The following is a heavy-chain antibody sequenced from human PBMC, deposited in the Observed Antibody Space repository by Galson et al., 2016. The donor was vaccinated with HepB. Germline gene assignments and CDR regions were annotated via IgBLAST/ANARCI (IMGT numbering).Heavy chain of an antibody. V-gene: IGHV5-51*01. CDR1: GYSFTNYW. CDR2: IYPDDSDT. J-gene: IGHJ4*02. CDR3: ARHRQIQLFYY. D-gene: IGHD5-18*01. Sequence: QSGAEVTKPGESLKISCKVSGYSFTNYWIGWVRQMPGKGLEWMGIIYPDDSDTRYSPSFQGQVTISADKSISTAYLQWSSLKASDTAMYYCARHRQIQLFYYWGQGSLVTVSS.